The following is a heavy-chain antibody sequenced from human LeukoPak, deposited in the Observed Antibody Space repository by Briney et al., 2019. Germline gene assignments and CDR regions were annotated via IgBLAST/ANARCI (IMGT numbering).Heavy chain of an antibody. CDR1: GFTFSSYA. D-gene: IGHD3-10*02. J-gene: IGHJ3*02. CDR2: ISGSGGST. V-gene: IGHV3-23*01. CDR3: AKGGYYYVGHDAFDI. Sequence: GGSLRLSCAASGFTFSSYAMGWVRQAPGKGLEWVSAISGSGGSTYYADSVKGRFTISRDNSKNTLYLQMNSLRAEDTAVYYCAKGGYYYVGHDAFDIWGQGTMVTVSS.